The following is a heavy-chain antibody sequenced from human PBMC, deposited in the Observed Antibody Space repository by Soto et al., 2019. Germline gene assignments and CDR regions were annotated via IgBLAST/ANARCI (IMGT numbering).Heavy chain of an antibody. J-gene: IGHJ3*02. CDR3: ERGGSSDWQVASDI. CDR2: INHSGST. CDR1: GGSFSGYY. V-gene: IGHV4-34*01. D-gene: IGHD6-19*01. Sequence: SGTLSLTCAVYGGSFSGYYWSWIRQPPGKGLEWIGEINHSGSTNYNPSLKSRVTISVDTSKNQFSLKLSSVTAADKAVDYCERGGSSDWQVASDIWGQGTMGT.